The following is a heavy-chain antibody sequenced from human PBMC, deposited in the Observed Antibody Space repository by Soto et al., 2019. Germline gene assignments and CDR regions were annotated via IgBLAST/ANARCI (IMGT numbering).Heavy chain of an antibody. D-gene: IGHD3-10*01. CDR1: GFTFSRYW. Sequence: PGGSLRLSCATSGFTFSRYWIHWVRQAPGGGLVWVSRITDSGGDAKYADSVRGRFTISRDNSKNTLYLQMSSLRAEDSAVYYCARGSTDSYPGSRIFDFWGRGTLVTVSS. CDR2: ITDSGGDA. CDR3: ARGSTDSYPGSRIFDF. J-gene: IGHJ4*02. V-gene: IGHV3-74*03.